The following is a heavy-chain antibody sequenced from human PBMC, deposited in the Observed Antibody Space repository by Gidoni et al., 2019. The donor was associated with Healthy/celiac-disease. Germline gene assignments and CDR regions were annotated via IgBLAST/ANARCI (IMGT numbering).Heavy chain of an antibody. CDR3: ASVSSGWTRAFDP. D-gene: IGHD6-19*01. CDR1: GGSISSSSYY. CDR2: IYYSGST. J-gene: IGHJ5*02. Sequence: QLQLQESGPGLVKPSETLSLTCTVSGGSISSSSYYWGWIRPPPGKGLEWIGSIYYSGSTYYNPSLKSRVTISVDTSKNQFSLKLSSVTAADTAVYYCASVSSGWTRAFDPWGQGTLVTVSS. V-gene: IGHV4-39*07.